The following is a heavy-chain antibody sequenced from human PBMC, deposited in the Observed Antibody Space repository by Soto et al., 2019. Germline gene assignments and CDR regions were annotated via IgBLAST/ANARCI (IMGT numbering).Heavy chain of an antibody. CDR1: GFTFSSYS. Sequence: PRWAVRLSCAASGFTFSSYSMNWVRQAPGKGLEWVSSISSSSSYIYYADSVKGRFTISRDNAKNSLYLQMHSLGAEETAVYYCARVLYYDFWGGYVRRGNGGYYWGQRTLVTVSS. V-gene: IGHV3-21*01. CDR2: ISSSSSYI. CDR3: ARVLYYDFWGGYVRRGNGGYY. D-gene: IGHD3-3*01. J-gene: IGHJ4*02.